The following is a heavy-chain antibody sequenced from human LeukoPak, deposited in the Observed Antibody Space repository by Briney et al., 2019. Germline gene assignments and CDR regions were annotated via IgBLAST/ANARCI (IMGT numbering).Heavy chain of an antibody. J-gene: IGHJ3*02. D-gene: IGHD3-10*01. CDR3: AIAYYGYDAFDI. CDR1: GFTFSDYY. Sequence: GGSLRLSCATSGFTFSDYYMSWIRQAPGKGLEWVSYISSSGSTIYYADSVKGRFTISRDNAKNSLYLQMNSLRAEDTAVYYCAIAYYGYDAFDIWGQGTMVTVSS. CDR2: ISSSGSTI. V-gene: IGHV3-11*01.